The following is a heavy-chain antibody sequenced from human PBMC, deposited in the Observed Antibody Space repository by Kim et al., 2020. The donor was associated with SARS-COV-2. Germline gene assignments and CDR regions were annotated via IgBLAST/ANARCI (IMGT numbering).Heavy chain of an antibody. J-gene: IGHJ4*02. V-gene: IGHV3-23*01. D-gene: IGHD3-22*01. CDR3: ARRVGSGYFNFEY. Sequence: GGSLRLSCAASGFTFSSYGMSWVRQAPGKGLEWVSAISDSGDVTASADSVEGRFTISRDNFKNTLFLQMNSLRAEDTAVHYCARRVGSGYFNFEYWGQGTLVTVSS. CDR2: ISDSGDVT. CDR1: GFTFSSYG.